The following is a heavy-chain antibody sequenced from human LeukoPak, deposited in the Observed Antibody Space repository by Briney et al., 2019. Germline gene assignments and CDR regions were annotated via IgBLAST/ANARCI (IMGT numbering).Heavy chain of an antibody. V-gene: IGHV4-59*08. CDR1: GGSISNYY. Sequence: PSETLSLTCTVSGGSISNYYWTWIRQPPGKGLEWIGYIYYSGSTYYNPSLKSRVTISVDTSKNQFSLKLTSVTAADTAVYYCARLSVSPHPPSDYWGQGTLVTVSS. CDR3: ARLSVSPHPPSDY. J-gene: IGHJ4*02. D-gene: IGHD1-26*01. CDR2: IYYSGST.